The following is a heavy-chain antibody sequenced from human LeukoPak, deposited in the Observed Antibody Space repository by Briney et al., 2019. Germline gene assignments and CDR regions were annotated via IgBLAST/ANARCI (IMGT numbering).Heavy chain of an antibody. V-gene: IGHV3-21*01. CDR2: ISSSSSYI. CDR3: ARDREVTPHFDY. CDR1: GFTFSSYS. D-gene: IGHD4-23*01. J-gene: IGHJ4*02. Sequence: PGGSLRLSCAASGFTFSSYSMNWVRQAPGKGLEWVSSISSSSSYIYYADSVKGRFTISRDNAKNSLYLQMNSLRAEDTAVYYCARDREVTPHFDYWGQGTLVTVSS.